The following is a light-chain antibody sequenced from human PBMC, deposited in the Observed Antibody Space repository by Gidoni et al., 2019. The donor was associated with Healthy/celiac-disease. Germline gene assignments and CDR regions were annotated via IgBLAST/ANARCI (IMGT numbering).Light chain of an antibody. CDR3: QQYNNWPRS. CDR1: QSVSSN. J-gene: IGKJ2*04. Sequence: ELLMPQSPATLSVSPGERATLSCRASQSVSSNLAWYQQKPGQAPRLLIYGASTRATGIPARFSGSGSGTEFTLTISSLQSEDFAVYYCQQYNNWPRSFGQGTKLEIK. CDR2: GAS. V-gene: IGKV3-15*01.